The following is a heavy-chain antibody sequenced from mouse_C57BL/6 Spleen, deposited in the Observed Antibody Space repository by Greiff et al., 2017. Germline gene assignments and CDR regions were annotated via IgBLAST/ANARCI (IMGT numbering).Heavy chain of an antibody. Sequence: VQLQQSGPELVKPGASVEMSCKASGYTFTDYNMHWVKESHVKSLEWIGYINPNNGGTSYNQKFKGKATLTVNKSSSTAYMELRSLTSEDSAVYYCAADGYYGFAYWGQGTLVTVSA. D-gene: IGHD2-3*01. CDR3: AADGYYGFAY. J-gene: IGHJ3*01. V-gene: IGHV1-22*01. CDR1: GYTFTDYN. CDR2: INPNNGGT.